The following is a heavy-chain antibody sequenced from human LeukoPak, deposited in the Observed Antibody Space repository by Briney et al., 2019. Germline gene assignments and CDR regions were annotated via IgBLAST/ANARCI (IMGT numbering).Heavy chain of an antibody. Sequence: SETLSLTCTVSGGSISSYYWSWIRQPPGKGLEWIGYISYSGSTNYNPSLKSRVTISIDTSKNQFSLKLSSVTAADTAVYYCARLEGQQLVRSRFDPWGQGTLVTVSS. V-gene: IGHV4-59*01. CDR1: GGSISSYY. CDR3: ARLEGQQLVRSRFDP. CDR2: ISYSGST. D-gene: IGHD6-13*01. J-gene: IGHJ5*02.